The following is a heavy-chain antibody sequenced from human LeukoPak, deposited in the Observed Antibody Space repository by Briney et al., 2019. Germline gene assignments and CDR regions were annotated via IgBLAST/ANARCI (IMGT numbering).Heavy chain of an antibody. CDR1: GFTFSSYV. V-gene: IGHV3-23*01. CDR2: ISGSGGST. CDR3: AKTVYYYDSSGYYD. Sequence: GGSLRLSCAASGFTFSSYVMSWVRQAPGKGLEWVSAISGSGGSTYYADSVKGRFTISRDNSKNTLYLQMNSLRAEDTAVYYCAKTVYYYDSSGYYDWGQGTLVTVSS. D-gene: IGHD3-22*01. J-gene: IGHJ4*02.